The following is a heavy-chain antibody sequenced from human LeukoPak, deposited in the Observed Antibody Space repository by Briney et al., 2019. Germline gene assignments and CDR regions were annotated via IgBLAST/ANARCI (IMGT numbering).Heavy chain of an antibody. CDR1: GFTFSSYW. CDR3: ARAPLTTVTTYDY. CDR2: IKQDGSEK. J-gene: IGHJ4*02. D-gene: IGHD4-17*01. Sequence: GGSLRLSCAASGFTFSSYWMSRVRQAPGKGLEWVANIKQDGSEKYYVDSVKGRFTISRDNAKNSLYLQMNSLRAEDTAVYYCARAPLTTVTTYDYWGQGTLVTVSS. V-gene: IGHV3-7*01.